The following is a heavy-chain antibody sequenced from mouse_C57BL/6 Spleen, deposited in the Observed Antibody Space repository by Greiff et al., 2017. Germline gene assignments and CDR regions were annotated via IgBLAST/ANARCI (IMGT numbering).Heavy chain of an antibody. CDR2: IYPSDSET. D-gene: IGHD2-3*01. V-gene: IGHV1-61*01. CDR1: GYTFTSYW. CDR3: ARSDGYISSWFAY. Sequence: QVQLQQPGAELVRPGSSVKLSCKASGYTFTSYWMDWVKQRPGQGLEWIGNIYPSDSETHYNQKFKDKATLTVDKSSSTAYMQLSILTSEDSAVYYCARSDGYISSWFAYWGQGTLVTVSA. J-gene: IGHJ3*01.